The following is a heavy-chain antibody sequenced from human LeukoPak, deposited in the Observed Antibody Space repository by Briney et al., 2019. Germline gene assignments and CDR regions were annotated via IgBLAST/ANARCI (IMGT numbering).Heavy chain of an antibody. CDR2: IYPGDSDT. CDR3: ARRVARGFSSTSKTYYMDV. CDR1: RYSFTSYW. V-gene: IGHV5-51*01. J-gene: IGHJ6*03. D-gene: IGHD6-13*01. Sequence: GESLKISCKDSRYSFTSYWIGWVRQRPGKGLEWMGIIYPGDSDTRYSPSFQGQVTISVDKSVSTAYLQWSSLKASDTAIYYCARRVARGFSSTSKTYYMDVWGKGPTVTVSS.